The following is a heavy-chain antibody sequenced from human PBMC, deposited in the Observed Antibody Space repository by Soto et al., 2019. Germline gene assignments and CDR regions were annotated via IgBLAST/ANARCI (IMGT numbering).Heavy chain of an antibody. CDR2: ISAYNGNT. D-gene: IGHD3-16*02. CDR3: ARGPNYYYIWGSYRPRDAFDI. V-gene: IGHV1-18*01. CDR1: GYTFTSYG. J-gene: IGHJ3*02. Sequence: ASVKVSCKASGYTFTSYGISWVRQAPGQGLEWMGWISAYNGNTNYAQKLQGRVTMTTDTSTSTAYMELRSLRSDDTAVYYCARGPNYYYIWGSYRPRDAFDIWGQGTMVTVSS.